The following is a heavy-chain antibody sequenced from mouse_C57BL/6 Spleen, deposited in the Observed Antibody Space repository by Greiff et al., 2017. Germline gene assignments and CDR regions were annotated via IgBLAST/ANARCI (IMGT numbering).Heavy chain of an antibody. V-gene: IGHV5-16*01. D-gene: IGHD4-1*01. CDR3: ARDALGNYGYFDV. Sequence: DVKLVESEGGLVQPGSSMKLSCTASGFTFSDYYMAWVRPVPEKGLEWVANINYDGSSTYYLVSLKSRFIISRDNAKNILYLQMSSLKSEDTATYYCARDALGNYGYFDVWGTGTTVTVSS. CDR1: GFTFSDYY. J-gene: IGHJ1*03. CDR2: INYDGSST.